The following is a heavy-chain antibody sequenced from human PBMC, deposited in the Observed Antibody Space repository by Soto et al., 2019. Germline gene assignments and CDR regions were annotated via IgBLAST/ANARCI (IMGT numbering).Heavy chain of an antibody. CDR3: ARGAKPYSSGRDVLDI. D-gene: IGHD3-22*01. CDR1: GSTFSDNY. V-gene: IGHV3-11*01. CDR2: ISGGGGTT. J-gene: IGHJ3*02. Sequence: GGSLSLSCAASGSTFSDNYMSWIRQAPGKGLEWISYISGGGGTTHYADSVKGRFTISRDNAKNSLYLQMNNLRVEDTAVYYCARGAKPYSSGRDVLDIWGQGTMVTVSS.